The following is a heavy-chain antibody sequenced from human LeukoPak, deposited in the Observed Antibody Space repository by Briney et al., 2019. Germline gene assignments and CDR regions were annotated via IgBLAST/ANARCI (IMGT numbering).Heavy chain of an antibody. CDR3: AREGGYYHLDY. CDR1: GFTFNNYY. V-gene: IGHV3-11*01. Sequence: GGSLRLSCAASGFTFNNYYMSWVRQAPGKGLEWISYISSTVSTTYYADSVKGRFTISRDNAKNSLYLQMNSLRAEDTAVYYCAREGGYYHLDYWGQGTLVTVSS. CDR2: ISSTVSTT. J-gene: IGHJ4*02. D-gene: IGHD3-22*01.